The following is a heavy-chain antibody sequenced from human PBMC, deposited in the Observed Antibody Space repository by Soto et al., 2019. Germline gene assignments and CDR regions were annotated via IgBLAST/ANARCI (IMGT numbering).Heavy chain of an antibody. CDR3: ARAFRYGVVAAYYYYYGMDV. Sequence: PSATLSLTCAVYGGSFSGYYWSWIRQPPGKGLEWIGEINHSGSTNYNPSLKSRVTISVDTSKNQFSLKLSSVTAADTAVYYCARAFRYGVVAAYYYYYGMDVWGQGTTVTVSS. J-gene: IGHJ6*02. CDR2: INHSGST. CDR1: GGSFSGYY. V-gene: IGHV4-34*01. D-gene: IGHD2-15*01.